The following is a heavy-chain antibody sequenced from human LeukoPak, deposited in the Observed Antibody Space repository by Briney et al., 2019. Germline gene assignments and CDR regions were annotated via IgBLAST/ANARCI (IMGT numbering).Heavy chain of an antibody. CDR2: IIPIFGTA. D-gene: IGHD4-23*01. Sequence: ASVTVSCRASGGTFSSYAISWVRQAPGQGLEWMGGIIPIFGTANYAQKFQGRVTITADESTSTAYMELSSLRSEDTAVYYCARAARHYGGNSLYYFDYWGQGTLVTVSS. J-gene: IGHJ4*02. CDR3: ARAARHYGGNSLYYFDY. CDR1: GGTFSSYA. V-gene: IGHV1-69*13.